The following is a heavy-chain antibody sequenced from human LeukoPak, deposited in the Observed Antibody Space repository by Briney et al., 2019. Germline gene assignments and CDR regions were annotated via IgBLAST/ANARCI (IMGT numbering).Heavy chain of an antibody. V-gene: IGHV1-58*02. CDR1: GFTFSGSA. Sequence: GASVKVSCKASGFTFSGSAMQWVRQARGQRLEWIGWIVVGSGNTNYAQKFQERVTITRDMSTSTAYMELSSLRSEDTAVYYCAAADDDYGDYTYFQHWGQGTLVTVSS. J-gene: IGHJ1*01. CDR3: AAADDDYGDYTYFQH. CDR2: IVVGSGNT. D-gene: IGHD4-17*01.